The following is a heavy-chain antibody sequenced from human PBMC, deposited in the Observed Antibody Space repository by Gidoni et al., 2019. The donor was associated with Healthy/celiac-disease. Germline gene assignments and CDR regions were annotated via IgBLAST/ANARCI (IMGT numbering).Heavy chain of an antibody. J-gene: IGHJ5*02. CDR3: AKDIESDWFDP. V-gene: IGHV3-23*01. CDR1: GFTFSSHA. D-gene: IGHD2-15*01. CDR2: ISGSGGST. Sequence: EVQLLESGGGLVDPGGSLRLSCVASGFTFSSHAMSWVRQVPGKGLEWVSAISGSGGSTYYADSVKGRFTISRANSKNTLYLQMNILRAEDTAVYYCAKDIESDWFDPWGQGTLVTVSS.